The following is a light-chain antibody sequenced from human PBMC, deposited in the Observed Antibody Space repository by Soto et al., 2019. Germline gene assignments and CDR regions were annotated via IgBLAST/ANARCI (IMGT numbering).Light chain of an antibody. Sequence: QSVLTQPPSVSGAPGQWVTISCSGSSSNIGATYDVHWYQQLPGTAPKLLIYGNNNRPSGVPDRFSGSKYGTSASLAIAGLQAEDDVDYYCHCSDRSLSAYVFGTGTKVTVL. V-gene: IGLV1-40*01. CDR1: SSNIGATYD. CDR2: GNN. J-gene: IGLJ1*01. CDR3: HCSDRSLSAYV.